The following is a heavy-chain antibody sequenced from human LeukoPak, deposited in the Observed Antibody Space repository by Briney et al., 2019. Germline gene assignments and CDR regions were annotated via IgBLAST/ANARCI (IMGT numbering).Heavy chain of an antibody. CDR2: IKSDGSSI. D-gene: IGHD7-27*01. CDR1: GFTFSSYW. CDR3: ARDRALTGDLVDY. Sequence: GGSLRLSCAASGFTFSSYWMHWVRQAPGKGLVWVSRIKSDGSSISYADSVKGRFSISRDNAKNTLYLQMHSLRAEDTAVYYCARDRALTGDLVDYWGQGTLVTVSS. J-gene: IGHJ4*02. V-gene: IGHV3-74*01.